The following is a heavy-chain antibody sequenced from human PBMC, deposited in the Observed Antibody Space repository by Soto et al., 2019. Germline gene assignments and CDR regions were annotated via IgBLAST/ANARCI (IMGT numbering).Heavy chain of an antibody. CDR2: IYYSGST. CDR1: GGSISSSSYY. Sequence: SETLSLTCTVSGGSISSSSYYWGWIRQPPGKGLEWIGSIYYSGSTYYNPSLKSRVTISVDTSKNQFSLKLSSVTAADTAVYYCARPLQSLYGDSGESAFDIWGQGTMVTVSS. J-gene: IGHJ3*02. D-gene: IGHD4-17*01. CDR3: ARPLQSLYGDSGESAFDI. V-gene: IGHV4-39*01.